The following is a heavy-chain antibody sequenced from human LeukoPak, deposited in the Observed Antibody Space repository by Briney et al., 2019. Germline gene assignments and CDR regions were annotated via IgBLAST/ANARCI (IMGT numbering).Heavy chain of an antibody. V-gene: IGHV3-7*01. CDR3: ASGGGWVFDY. J-gene: IGHJ4*02. Sequence: GGSLRLSCAGSGFTFSDNWMSWFRLPPGKGQEWVANINKDGSEKYYVDSVKGRFSISRDNPKNSLYLQMNSLRAEDTAVYYCASGGGWVFDYWGLGTLVTVSS. CDR2: INKDGSEK. D-gene: IGHD6-19*01. CDR1: GFTFSDNW.